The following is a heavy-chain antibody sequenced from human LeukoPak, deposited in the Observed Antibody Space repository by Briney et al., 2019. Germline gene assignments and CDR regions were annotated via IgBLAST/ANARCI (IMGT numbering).Heavy chain of an antibody. CDR1: GYSISSGFY. CDR3: ARGQGTIFGVVVY. V-gene: IGHV4-38-2*02. CDR2: IYRSGST. D-gene: IGHD3-3*01. Sequence: SETLSLTCSVSGYSISSGFYWGWIRQAPGKGLEWIGSIYRSGSTYYNPSLKSQITIAVDMSRIQFSLKLNSVTAADTAMYYCARGQGTIFGVVVYWGQGTLVTVSS. J-gene: IGHJ4*02.